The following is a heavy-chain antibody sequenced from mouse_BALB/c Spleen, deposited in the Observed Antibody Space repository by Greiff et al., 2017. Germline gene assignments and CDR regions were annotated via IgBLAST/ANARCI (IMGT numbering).Heavy chain of an antibody. CDR2: IDPENGNT. Sequence: VQLQQSGAELVRPGALVKLSCKASGFNITDYYMHWVKQRPEQGLEWIGWIDPENGNTISDPKFQGKASITADTSSNTAYLQLSSLTSEATADYYCAPSAMSTRGAWFAYWGQGTLVTVSA. V-gene: IGHV14-1*02. CDR3: APSAMSTRGAWFAY. CDR1: GFNITDYY. J-gene: IGHJ3*01. D-gene: IGHD2-4*01.